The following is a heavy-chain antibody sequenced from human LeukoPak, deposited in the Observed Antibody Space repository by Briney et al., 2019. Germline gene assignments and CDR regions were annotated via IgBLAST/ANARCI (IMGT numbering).Heavy chain of an antibody. CDR2: INHSGST. Sequence: SETLSLTCAVYGGSFSGYYWSWIRQPPGKGLEWIGEINHSGSTNYNPSLKSRVTISVDTSKNQFSLKLSSVTAADTAVYYCARGHYYDSSGYYSYAMYFDYWGQGTLVTVSS. D-gene: IGHD3-22*01. V-gene: IGHV4-34*01. CDR3: ARGHYYDSSGYYSYAMYFDY. CDR1: GGSFSGYY. J-gene: IGHJ4*02.